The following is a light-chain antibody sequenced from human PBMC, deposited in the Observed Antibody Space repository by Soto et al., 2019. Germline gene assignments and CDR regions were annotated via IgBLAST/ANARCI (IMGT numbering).Light chain of an antibody. Sequence: DIQMTQSPSSLSASVEYRVIITFLASQSISNHLNWYQQKPGKAPKLLIFAASSLQSGVPSRFSGSRSGPDFTHTISSLQPEDFATYYCQQSYSSPPKFGQGTKVDIK. CDR3: QQSYSSPPK. CDR2: AAS. V-gene: IGKV1-39*01. J-gene: IGKJ1*01. CDR1: QSISNH.